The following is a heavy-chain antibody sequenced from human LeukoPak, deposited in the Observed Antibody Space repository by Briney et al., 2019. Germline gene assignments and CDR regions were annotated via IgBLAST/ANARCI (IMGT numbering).Heavy chain of an antibody. D-gene: IGHD3-10*01. CDR1: GGSISGYY. J-gene: IGHJ6*02. CDR3: ARHDSHALGSHPLDV. V-gene: IGHV4-59*08. Sequence: PSETLSLTCTVSGGSISGYYWSWIRLPPGKGLEWIAYIHYSGTTNYNPSLRSRVTISVDTSKNQFSLKVNSVTATDTAVYFCARHDSHALGSHPLDVWGQGTTVIVSS. CDR2: IHYSGTT.